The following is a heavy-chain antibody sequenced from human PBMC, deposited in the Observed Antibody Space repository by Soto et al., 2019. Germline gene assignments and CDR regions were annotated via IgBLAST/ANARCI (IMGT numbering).Heavy chain of an antibody. D-gene: IGHD5-18*01. J-gene: IGHJ6*02. Sequence: ASETLSLTCTVSGGSISSGDYYWSWIRQPPGKGLEWIRYIYYSGTTYYNPSLKSRVTISVDTSKNQFPLKVNSVTAADTAVYYCARALIQLWPHYYYGMDVWGQGTTVTVSS. V-gene: IGHV4-30-4*01. CDR2: IYYSGTT. CDR3: ARALIQLWPHYYYGMDV. CDR1: GGSISSGDYY.